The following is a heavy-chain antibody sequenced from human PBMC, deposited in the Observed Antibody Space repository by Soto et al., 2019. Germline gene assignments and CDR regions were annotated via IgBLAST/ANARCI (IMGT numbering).Heavy chain of an antibody. V-gene: IGHV2-70*11. D-gene: IGHD3-22*01. CDR1: GFSLSTSGMC. Sequence: SGPTLVNPTQTLTLTCTFSGFSLSTSGMCVSWIRQPPGKALEWLARIDWDDDKYYSTSLKTRLTISKDTSKNQVVLTMTNMDPVDTATYYCARTPGYYDSSGYYYYYYYGMDVWGQGTTVTVSS. CDR3: ARTPGYYDSSGYYYYYYYGMDV. CDR2: IDWDDDK. J-gene: IGHJ6*02.